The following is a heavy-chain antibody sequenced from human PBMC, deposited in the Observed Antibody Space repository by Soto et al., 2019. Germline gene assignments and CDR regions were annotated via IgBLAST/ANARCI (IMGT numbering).Heavy chain of an antibody. J-gene: IGHJ3*02. D-gene: IGHD3-10*01. V-gene: IGHV4-34*01. CDR2: INHSGTT. CDR1: GGSFSGYY. CDR3: ARPPAYFISPSFDI. Sequence: QVHLQQWGAGLLKPSETLSLTCAVYGGSFSGYYWSWIRQPPGKGLEWIGEINHSGTTNYNPSLKSRVTISVDTSKSQFSLKLSSVTAADTAVYYCARPPAYFISPSFDIWGQGTMVTVPS.